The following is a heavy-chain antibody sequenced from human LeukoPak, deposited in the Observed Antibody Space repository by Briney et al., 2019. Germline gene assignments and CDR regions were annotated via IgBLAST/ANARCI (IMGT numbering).Heavy chain of an antibody. Sequence: GGSLRLSCAASGFTFSSYAMGWVRQAPGKGLEWVSAISGSGGSTYYADSVKGRFTISRDNSKNTLYLQMNSLRAEDTAVYYCAKDGTSMFYYDFWSGSANFDYWGQGTLVTVSS. D-gene: IGHD3-3*01. CDR3: AKDGTSMFYYDFWSGSANFDY. CDR2: ISGSGGST. J-gene: IGHJ4*02. V-gene: IGHV3-23*01. CDR1: GFTFSSYA.